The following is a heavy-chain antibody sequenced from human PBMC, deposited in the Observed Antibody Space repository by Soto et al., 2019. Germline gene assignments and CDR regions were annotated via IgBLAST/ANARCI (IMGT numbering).Heavy chain of an antibody. CDR2: ISYDGSNK. J-gene: IGHJ4*02. CDR3: ASYVGKYQGPIAS. D-gene: IGHD2-2*01. Sequence: QVQLVESGGGVVQPGRSLRLSCAASGFTFSHYGIHWVRQAPGKGLEWLAVISYDGSNKHYADSVKGRFTVSRDNSKNTLSLKITTRKAETTAVYFGASYVGKYQGPIASWGKETLVPFS. CDR1: GFTFSHYG. V-gene: IGHV3-30*03.